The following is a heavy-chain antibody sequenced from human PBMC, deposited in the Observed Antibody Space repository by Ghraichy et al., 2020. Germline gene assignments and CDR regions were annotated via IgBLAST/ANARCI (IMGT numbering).Heavy chain of an antibody. J-gene: IGHJ1*01. CDR1: GFTFDDYA. D-gene: IGHD1-26*01. CDR2: ISWNSGSI. Sequence: GGSLRLSCAASGFTFDDYAMHWVRQAPGKGLEWVSGISWNSGSIGYADSVKGRFTISRDNAKNSLYLQMNSLRAEDTALYYCAQSSYSGSYWGDEFFQHWGQGTLVTVSS. CDR3: AQSSYSGSYWGDEFFQH. V-gene: IGHV3-9*01.